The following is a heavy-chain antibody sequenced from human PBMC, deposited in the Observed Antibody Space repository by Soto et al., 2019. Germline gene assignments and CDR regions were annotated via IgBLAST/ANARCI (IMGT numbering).Heavy chain of an antibody. CDR1: GFTFSSYW. V-gene: IGHV3-7*05. J-gene: IGHJ4*02. D-gene: IGHD6-13*01. Sequence: GSLRLSCAASGFTFSSYWMSWVRQAPGKGLEWVANIKQDGSEKYYVDSVKGRFTISRDNAKNSLYLQMNSLRAEDTAVYYCARDGSSSWYYFDYWGQGTLVTVSS. CDR2: IKQDGSEK. CDR3: ARDGSSSWYYFDY.